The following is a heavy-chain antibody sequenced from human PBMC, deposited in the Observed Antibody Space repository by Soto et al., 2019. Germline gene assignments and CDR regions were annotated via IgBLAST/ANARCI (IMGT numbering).Heavy chain of an antibody. Sequence: ASVKVSCKASGYTFTTYGFNWVRQAPGQGLEWMGWISPYNGDTNYAQNFQGRVTLTTDTSTSTAYMELRTLTSDDTAVYYCARTPRAQMIVLEAATRFDYWGQGTLVTVSS. CDR2: ISPYNGDT. CDR1: GYTFTTYG. V-gene: IGHV1-18*04. CDR3: ARTPRAQMIVLEAATRFDY. D-gene: IGHD2-15*01. J-gene: IGHJ4*02.